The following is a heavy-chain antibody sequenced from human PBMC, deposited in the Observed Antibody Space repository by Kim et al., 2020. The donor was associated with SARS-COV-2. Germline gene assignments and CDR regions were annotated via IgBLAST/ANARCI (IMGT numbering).Heavy chain of an antibody. CDR3: ARAYSSGWYDY. Sequence: IYYEDHVKGRFPISYTNAKNPLYLQMNSLRAEDTAVYYCARAYSSGWYDYWGQGTLVTVSS. V-gene: IGHV3-11*04. J-gene: IGHJ4*02. D-gene: IGHD6-19*01. CDR2: I.